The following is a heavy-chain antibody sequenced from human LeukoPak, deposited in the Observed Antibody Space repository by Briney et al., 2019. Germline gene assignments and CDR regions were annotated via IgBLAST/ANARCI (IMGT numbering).Heavy chain of an antibody. CDR1: GFTFNSFT. V-gene: IGHV3-23*01. CDR2: ISGSGGST. J-gene: IGHJ4*02. Sequence: GGSLRLSCAASGFTFNSFTMSWVRQAPGKGLEWVSVISGSGGSTYYADSVKGRFTISRDNSKNTLYLQMNSLRAEDTAVYYCANESPFLDYWGQGTLVTVSS. CDR3: ANESPFLDY.